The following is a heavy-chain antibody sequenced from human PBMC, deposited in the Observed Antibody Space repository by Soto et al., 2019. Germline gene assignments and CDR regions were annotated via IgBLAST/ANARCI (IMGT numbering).Heavy chain of an antibody. V-gene: IGHV3-30*18. CDR2: ISYDGSNK. Sequence: GGSLRLSCAASGFTFSSYGMHWVRQAPGKGLGWVAVISYDGSNKYYADSVKGRFTISRDNSKNTLYLQRNSHRAEDTAVYYCAKAVHYDFWSGYYTQFYYYYGMDVWGQGTTVTVSS. CDR3: AKAVHYDFWSGYYTQFYYYYGMDV. CDR1: GFTFSSYG. D-gene: IGHD3-3*01. J-gene: IGHJ6*02.